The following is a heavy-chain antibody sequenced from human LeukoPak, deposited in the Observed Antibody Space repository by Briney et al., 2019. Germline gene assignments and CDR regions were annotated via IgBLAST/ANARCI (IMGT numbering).Heavy chain of an antibody. CDR2: TYYRSKWYN. J-gene: IGHJ6*02. D-gene: IGHD3-10*01. CDR1: GDSVSSNSAA. Sequence: SQTLSLTCAISGDSVSSNSAAWNRIRQSPSRGPEWLGRTYYRSKWYNDYAVSVKSRITINPDTSKNQFSLQLNSVTPEDTAVYYCASALLLWFGESHPYGMDVWGQGTTVTVSS. V-gene: IGHV6-1*01. CDR3: ASALLLWFGESHPYGMDV.